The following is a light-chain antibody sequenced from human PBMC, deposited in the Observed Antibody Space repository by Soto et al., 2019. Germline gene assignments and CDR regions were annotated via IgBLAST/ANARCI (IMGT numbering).Light chain of an antibody. Sequence: QSVLTQPPSASGTPGQRVTISCSGSTSNIGGNTVNWYQQLPGTAPKLLIYSNNKRPSGFPDRCSRSTSGTSASLAISRLQSEDEAAYYCAAWDDSLNALTFGGGTKVTVL. CDR2: SNN. J-gene: IGLJ2*01. CDR3: AAWDDSLNALT. CDR1: TSNIGGNT. V-gene: IGLV1-44*01.